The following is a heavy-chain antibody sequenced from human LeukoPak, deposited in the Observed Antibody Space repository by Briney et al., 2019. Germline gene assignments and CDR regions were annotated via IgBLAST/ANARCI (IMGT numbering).Heavy chain of an antibody. CDR3: AKDRNDLDYYYMDV. CDR2: ISSSGITI. V-gene: IGHV3-48*01. Sequence: GGSLRLSCAASGFTFSSYDMNWVRQAPGKGLEWVSFISSSGITIYYADSVKGRFTISRDNSKNTLYLQMNSLRAEDTAVYYCAKDRNDLDYYYMDVWGKGTTVTVSS. D-gene: IGHD2-21*02. CDR1: GFTFSSYD. J-gene: IGHJ6*03.